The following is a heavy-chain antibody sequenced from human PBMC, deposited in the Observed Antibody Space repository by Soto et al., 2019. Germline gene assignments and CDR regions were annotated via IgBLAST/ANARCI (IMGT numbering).Heavy chain of an antibody. CDR3: ARGGGTVAAINYHGLDV. CDR2: SYYIGSP. D-gene: IGHD1-26*01. V-gene: IGHV4-31*02. J-gene: IGHJ6*02. Sequence: WTWLRQRPGKGLEWIGYSYYIGSPYYNPSLQSRVTISVDTSQNQVSLKVSSVTAADTAVYYCARGGGTVAAINYHGLDVWGQGTSVTVSS.